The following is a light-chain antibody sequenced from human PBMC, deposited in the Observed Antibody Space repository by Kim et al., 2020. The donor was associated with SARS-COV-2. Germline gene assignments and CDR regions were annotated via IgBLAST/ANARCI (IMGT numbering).Light chain of an antibody. J-gene: IGLJ2*01. CDR2: LDT. CDR1: KLGDKY. CDR3: QAWDGTAVV. Sequence: SVSPGQTASITCSGDKLGDKYVCWYQQRPGLSPVLVIYLDTRRPSGIPERFSGSNSGNTATLTISGTQAVDEADYYCQAWDGTAVVFGGGTQLTVL. V-gene: IGLV3-1*01.